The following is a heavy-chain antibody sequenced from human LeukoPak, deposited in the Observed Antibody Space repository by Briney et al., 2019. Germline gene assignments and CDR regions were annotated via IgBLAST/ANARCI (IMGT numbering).Heavy chain of an antibody. J-gene: IGHJ4*02. CDR1: GGSISSSNW. V-gene: IGHV4-4*02. CDR3: ATGRGYTWNY. CDR2: ISHSGST. Sequence: SETLSLTCAVSGGSISSSNWWSWARQPPGKGLEWIGQISHSGSTIYIPSLKSRVTISIDKSKNQISLTLNSVTAADTAVYYCATGRGYTWNYSGQGTLVTVSS. D-gene: IGHD5-24*01.